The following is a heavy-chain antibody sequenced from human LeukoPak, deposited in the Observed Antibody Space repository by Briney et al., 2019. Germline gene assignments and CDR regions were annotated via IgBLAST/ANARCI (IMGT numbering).Heavy chain of an antibody. CDR1: GYTFTSYD. D-gene: IGHD1-20*01. V-gene: IGHV1-8*01. CDR2: MNPNSGNT. J-gene: IGHJ4*02. CDR3: ARGSYNWNDYFDY. Sequence: GASVKVSCKASGYTFTSYDINWVRQATGQGLEWMGWMNPNSGNTGYAKKFQGRVTMTRNTSISTAYMELSSLRSEDTAVYYCARGSYNWNDYFDYWGQGTLVTVSS.